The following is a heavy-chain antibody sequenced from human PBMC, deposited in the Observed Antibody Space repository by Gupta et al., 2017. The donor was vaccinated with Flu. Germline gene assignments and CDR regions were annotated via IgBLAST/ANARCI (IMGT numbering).Heavy chain of an antibody. J-gene: IGHJ4*02. V-gene: IGHV4-4*07. D-gene: IGHD1-1*01. CDR1: SISSYY. CDR3: ARENPQLERPFDY. Sequence: SISSYYWSWIRQPAGKGLEWIGRIYTSGSTNCNPALKSRLTMSVDTSKNQFSLKLSSVTAADTAVYYCARENPQLERPFDYWGQGTLVTVSS. CDR2: IYTSGST.